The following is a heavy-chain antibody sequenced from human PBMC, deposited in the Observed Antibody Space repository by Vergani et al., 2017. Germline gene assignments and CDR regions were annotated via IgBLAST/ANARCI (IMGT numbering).Heavy chain of an antibody. D-gene: IGHD3-22*01. CDR3: ARGGSYYDSSGYYERPFDY. CDR1: GGTFSSYT. CDR2: IIPILGIA. V-gene: IGHV1-69*02. Sequence: QVQLVQSGAEVKKPGSSVKVPCKASGGTFSSYTISWVRQAPGQGLEWMGRIIPILGIANYAQKFQGRVTITPDKSTSTAYMELSSLRSEDTDVYYCARGGSYYDSSGYYERPFDYWGQGTLVTVSS. J-gene: IGHJ4*02.